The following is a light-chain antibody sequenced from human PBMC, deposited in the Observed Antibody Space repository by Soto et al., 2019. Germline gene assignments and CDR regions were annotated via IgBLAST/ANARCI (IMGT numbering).Light chain of an antibody. V-gene: IGKV3-20*01. J-gene: IGKJ5*01. CDR2: GVS. CDR1: QRLSASD. Sequence: EIVLTQSPGTLSLSPGQRATLSCRASQRLSASDIAWYQQKPGQAPKFLIYGVSSRATGIPDRFSGSGSGTDFTLTISRLELEDFAVYHCQQYGSSPLITFGQGTRLEIK. CDR3: QQYGSSPLIT.